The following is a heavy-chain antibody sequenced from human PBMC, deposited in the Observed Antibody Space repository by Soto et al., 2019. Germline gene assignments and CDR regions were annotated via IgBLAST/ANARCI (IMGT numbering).Heavy chain of an antibody. CDR1: GLTFCDYY. Sequence: PGGSMRLACEGSGLTFCDYYISWIRQAPGKGLEWISYSSNSGTFSRYADSVKGRFSISRDNTKNLLYLQMNSLRAEDTAVYYCARSGDNYNRLDYWGQGTPVTVS. CDR3: ARSGDNYNRLDY. V-gene: IGHV3-11*06. J-gene: IGHJ4*02. D-gene: IGHD1-1*01. CDR2: SSNSGTFS.